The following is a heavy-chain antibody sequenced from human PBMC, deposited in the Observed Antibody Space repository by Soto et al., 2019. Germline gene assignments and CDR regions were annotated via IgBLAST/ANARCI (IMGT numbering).Heavy chain of an antibody. Sequence: QVQLLESEGGVVQPGRSLRLSCAASGFTFSSYGMHWVRQAPGKGLEWVAVIWYDGSNKYYADSVKGRFTISRDNSKNTLYLQMNSLRAEDTAVYYCARDSGSRYFDSWGQGTLVTVSS. D-gene: IGHD1-26*01. CDR1: GFTFSSYG. CDR2: IWYDGSNK. CDR3: ARDSGSRYFDS. J-gene: IGHJ4*02. V-gene: IGHV3-33*01.